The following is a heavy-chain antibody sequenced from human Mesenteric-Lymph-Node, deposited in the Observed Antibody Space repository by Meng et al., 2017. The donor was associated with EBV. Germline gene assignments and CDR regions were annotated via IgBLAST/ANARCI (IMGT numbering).Heavy chain of an antibody. J-gene: IGHJ4*02. CDR3: ARDPKGTTLDY. Sequence: QVKLVGSGGGLVKPGGSLRISCEASGITVRDYYMSWIRQAPGKGLEGVSYISSSGSTIYYADSVKGRFTISRDNAKNSLYLQMNSLRAEDTAVYFCARDPKGTTLDYWGQGTLVTVSS. D-gene: IGHD2-2*01. CDR1: GITVRDYY. CDR2: ISSSGSTI. V-gene: IGHV3-11*01.